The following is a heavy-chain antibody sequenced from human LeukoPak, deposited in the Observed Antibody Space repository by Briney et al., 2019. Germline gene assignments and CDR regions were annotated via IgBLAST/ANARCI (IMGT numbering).Heavy chain of an antibody. CDR2: ITGSGVST. Sequence: GGSLRLSCAASGFTFSSYAMSWVRQAPGKGLEWVSSITGSGVSTNNADSVKGRFTISRDNSENTLYLQVNSLRVEDTAVYYCVKTSSGYYYFDYWGQGTLVTVSS. CDR3: VKTSSGYYYFDY. CDR1: GFTFSSYA. V-gene: IGHV3-23*01. D-gene: IGHD3-22*01. J-gene: IGHJ4*02.